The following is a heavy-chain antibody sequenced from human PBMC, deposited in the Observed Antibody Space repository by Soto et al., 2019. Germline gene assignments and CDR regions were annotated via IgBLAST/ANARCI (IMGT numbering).Heavy chain of an antibody. D-gene: IGHD6-25*01. CDR1: GFTFSNYG. CDR2: ISGGGGYT. CDR3: AKDDAATRMYDAFDV. J-gene: IGHJ3*01. V-gene: IGHV3-23*01. Sequence: EVQLLESGGGLVQPGGSLRLSCAASGFTFSNYGMSWVRQAPGKGLEWVSVISGGGGYTYYADSVKGRFTISRDNSKNTLYLQMNSLRAEDTAVYYCAKDDAATRMYDAFDVWGQGTMVTVSS.